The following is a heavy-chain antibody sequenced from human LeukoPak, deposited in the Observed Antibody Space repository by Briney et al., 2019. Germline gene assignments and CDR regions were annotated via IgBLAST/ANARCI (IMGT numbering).Heavy chain of an antibody. Sequence: SETLSLTCTVSGGSISSYYWSWIRQPPGKGPEWIGYIYYSGSTNYNPSLKSRVTISVDTSKNQFSLELSSVTAADTAVYYCARAETNYGDYGVDPWGQGTLVTVSS. CDR3: ARAETNYGDYGVDP. CDR1: GGSISSYY. CDR2: IYYSGST. V-gene: IGHV4-59*01. J-gene: IGHJ5*02. D-gene: IGHD4-17*01.